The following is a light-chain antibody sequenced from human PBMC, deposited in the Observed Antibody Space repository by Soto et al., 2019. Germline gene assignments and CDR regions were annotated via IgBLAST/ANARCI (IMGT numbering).Light chain of an antibody. CDR1: SSDVGGYKY. CDR3: SSYTSSNTHV. CDR2: EVS. Sequence: QSALTQPASVSGSPGQSITISCTGTSSDVGGYKYVSWYQQHPGKAPKLIIREVSNRPSGVSNRFSGSKSGNTASLTISGLQAEDDADYYCSSYTSSNTHVFGTGTKLTVL. V-gene: IGLV2-14*01. J-gene: IGLJ1*01.